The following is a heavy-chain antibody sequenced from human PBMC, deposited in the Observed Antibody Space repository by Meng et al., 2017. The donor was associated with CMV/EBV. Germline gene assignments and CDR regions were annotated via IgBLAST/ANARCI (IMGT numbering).Heavy chain of an antibody. Sequence: GGSLRLSCKGSGYSFTSYWIGWVRQMPGKGLEWMGIIYPGDSDTRYSPSFQGQVTISADKSISTAYLQWSSLKASDTAMYYCARPRGYSLPEPPDAFDIWGQGTMVTVSS. CDR2: IYPGDSDT. D-gene: IGHD6-25*01. CDR3: ARPRGYSLPEPPDAFDI. CDR1: GYSFTSYW. J-gene: IGHJ3*02. V-gene: IGHV5-51*01.